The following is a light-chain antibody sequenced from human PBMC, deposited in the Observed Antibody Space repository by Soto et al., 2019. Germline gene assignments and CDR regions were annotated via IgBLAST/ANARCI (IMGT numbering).Light chain of an antibody. CDR2: AES. V-gene: IGKV1D-12*01. J-gene: IGKJ5*01. Sequence: DVQMTQYPSSVSASVGDRVTITCRASQGIGRWLAWYQQRPGKAPSFLIYAESRLQGGDPSRFSGSGSGTDFTLTISNLQPEDFATYFCQQGDSFPVTFGQGTRLEMK. CDR1: QGIGRW. CDR3: QQGDSFPVT.